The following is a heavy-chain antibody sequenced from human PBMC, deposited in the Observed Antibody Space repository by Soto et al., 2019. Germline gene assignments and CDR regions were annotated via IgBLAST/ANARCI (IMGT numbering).Heavy chain of an antibody. CDR3: AMSGAALVRGSIGGVDY. Sequence: QVQLQQWGAGLLKPSETLSLTCAVNGGAFNGYYWTWIRQPPGKGLQWVAESNHSGTVHSNPTLTSRVTFPIDTSRDHVSLPRAPVPAAETAGYCCAMSGAALVRGSIGGVDYWGQGKVVTVSS. J-gene: IGHJ4*02. V-gene: IGHV4-34*01. D-gene: IGHD3-10*01. CDR2: SNHSGTV. CDR1: GGAFNGYY.